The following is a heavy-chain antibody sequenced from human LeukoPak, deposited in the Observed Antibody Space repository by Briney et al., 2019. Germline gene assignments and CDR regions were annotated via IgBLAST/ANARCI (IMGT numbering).Heavy chain of an antibody. CDR2: IYYSGST. CDR1: GGSISSYY. CDR3: ARVCPPLNLWELLGEIDY. J-gene: IGHJ4*02. V-gene: IGHV4-59*01. D-gene: IGHD1-26*01. Sequence: SETLSLTCTVSGGSISSYYWSWIRQPPGKGLEWIGYIYYSGSTNYNPSLKSRVTISVDTSKNQFSLKLSSVTAADTAVYYCARVCPPLNLWELLGEIDYWGQGTLVTVSS.